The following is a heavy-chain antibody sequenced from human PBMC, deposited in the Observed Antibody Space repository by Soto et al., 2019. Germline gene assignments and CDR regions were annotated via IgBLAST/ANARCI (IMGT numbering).Heavy chain of an antibody. V-gene: IGHV3-64D*08. CDR3: VKDLLYCSGGSCYQDYYYGMDV. CDR2: ISSNGGST. J-gene: IGHJ6*02. CDR1: VFTFSIYA. Sequence: GSLRLSCSAPVFTFSIYAMYSVRQAPGKGLEYVSAISSNGGSTYYADSVKGRFTISRDNSKNTLYLQMSSLRAEDTAVYYCVKDLLYCSGGSCYQDYYYGMDVWGQGTTVTVSS. D-gene: IGHD2-15*01.